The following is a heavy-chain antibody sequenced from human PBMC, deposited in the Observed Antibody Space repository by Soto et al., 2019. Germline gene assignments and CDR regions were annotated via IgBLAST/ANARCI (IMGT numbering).Heavy chain of an antibody. Sequence: QLQLQESGPGLMKPAESLSLKCAVSGVSVSSDNYFWVRIRQPQGTARKGIGNTDYIGDTYASPSLKSRVTMSVHTAQNQFYLRLTSVTSADTAVYYCARRRIDNWTEVHAFDFWGQGTLVTVSS. CDR1: GVSVSSDNYF. CDR3: ARRRIDNWTEVHAFDF. D-gene: IGHD1-20*01. J-gene: IGHJ3*01. V-gene: IGHV4-39*01. CDR2: TDYIGDT.